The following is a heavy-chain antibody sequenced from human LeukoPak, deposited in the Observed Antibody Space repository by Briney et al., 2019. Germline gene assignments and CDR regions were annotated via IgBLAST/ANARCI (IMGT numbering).Heavy chain of an antibody. CDR3: AREGGGDWPYYYYGMDV. Sequence: GGSLRLSCAASGFTFSSYWMSWVRQAPGKGLEWVAVIWYDGSNKYYADSVKGRFTISRDNSKNTLYLQMNSLRAEDTAVYYCAREGGGDWPYYYYGMDVWGQGTTVTVSS. D-gene: IGHD2-21*02. CDR1: GFTFSSYW. J-gene: IGHJ6*02. V-gene: IGHV3-33*08. CDR2: IWYDGSNK.